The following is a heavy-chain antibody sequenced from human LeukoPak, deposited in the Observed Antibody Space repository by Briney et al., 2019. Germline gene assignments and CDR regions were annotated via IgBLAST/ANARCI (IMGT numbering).Heavy chain of an antibody. V-gene: IGHV3-30*02. CDR1: GFTFNTYT. Sequence: GGSLRLSCAASGFTFNTYTMNWVRQAPGKGLEWVAFIRYDGSNQYYADSVKGRFTISRDNSKNTVDLQMNSLRVEDTAVYFCAKDKDTPATAQPQRGYFESWGQGTLVTVSA. CDR2: IRYDGSNQ. J-gene: IGHJ4*02. CDR3: AKDKDTPATAQPQRGYFES. D-gene: IGHD2-21*02.